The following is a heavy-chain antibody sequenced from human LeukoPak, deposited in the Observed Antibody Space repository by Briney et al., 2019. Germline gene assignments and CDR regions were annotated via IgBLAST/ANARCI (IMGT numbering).Heavy chain of an antibody. CDR1: GFTFSDYY. V-gene: IGHV3-11*04. D-gene: IGHD3-22*01. CDR2: ISSSGSTI. J-gene: IGHJ4*02. Sequence: GGFLRLSCAASGFTFSDYYMSWIRQAPGKGLEWVSYISSSGSTIYYADSVKGRFTISRDNAKNSLYLQMNSLRAEDTAVYYCATRDLYYYDSSGYYPFGYWGQGTLVTVSS. CDR3: ATRDLYYYDSSGYYPFGY.